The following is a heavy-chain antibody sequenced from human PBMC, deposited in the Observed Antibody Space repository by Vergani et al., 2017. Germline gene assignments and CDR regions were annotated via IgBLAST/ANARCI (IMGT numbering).Heavy chain of an antibody. Sequence: QLQLQESVPGLVKPSETLSLTCTVSGGSISSSSYYWGWIRQPPGEGLGWIGSIYYSGSTYYNPSLKSRLTISVETSKNQFSLKLSSVTAADTAVYYCARQYYDMLTGYYKKGYYFDYWGQGTLVTVSS. D-gene: IGHD3-9*01. V-gene: IGHV4-39*01. J-gene: IGHJ4*02. CDR1: GGSISSSSYY. CDR2: IYYSGST. CDR3: ARQYYDMLTGYYKKGYYFDY.